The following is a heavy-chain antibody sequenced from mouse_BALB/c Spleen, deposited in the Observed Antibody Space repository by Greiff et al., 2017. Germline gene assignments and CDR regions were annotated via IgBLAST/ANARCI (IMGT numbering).Heavy chain of an antibody. CDR3: ARGGLGQDAMDY. V-gene: IGHV3-8*02. J-gene: IGHJ4*01. Sequence: EVKLVESGPSLVKPSQTLSLTCSVTGDSITSCYWNWIRKFPGNKLEYMGDISYSGSTYYNTSLKSRISITRDTSTNQYYLQLNSVTTEDTATYYCARGGLGQDAMDYWGQGTSVTVSS. CDR2: ISYSGST. CDR1: GDSITSCY. D-gene: IGHD4-1*01.